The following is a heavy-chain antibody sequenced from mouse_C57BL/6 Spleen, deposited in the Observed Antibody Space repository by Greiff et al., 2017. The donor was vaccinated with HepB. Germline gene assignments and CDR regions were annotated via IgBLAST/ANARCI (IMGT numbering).Heavy chain of an antibody. D-gene: IGHD2-4*01. V-gene: IGHV1-82*01. CDR1: GYAFSSSW. CDR3: AREDYDVGDWYFDV. J-gene: IGHJ1*03. CDR2: IYPGDGDT. Sequence: QVQLQQSGPELVKPGASVKISCKASGYAFSSSWMNWVKQRPGKGLEWIGRIYPGDGDTNYNGKFKGKATLTADKSSSTAYMQLSSLTSEDSAVYFCAREDYDVGDWYFDVWGTGTTVTVSS.